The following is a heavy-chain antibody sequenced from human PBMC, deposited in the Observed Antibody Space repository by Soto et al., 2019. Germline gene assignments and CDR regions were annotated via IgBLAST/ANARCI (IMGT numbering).Heavy chain of an antibody. V-gene: IGHV1-18*01. D-gene: IGHD3-3*01. CDR2: ISGYNGKT. Sequence: ASVKVSCKASGYTFTSYGISWVRQAPGQGLEWMGWISGYNGKTKYSQKFQDRVTMTADASTSTVYLELSSLRCEDTAVYYCAGAYRGGSITIFGVVPNDAFDIWAKGQWSPSPQ. CDR1: GYTFTSYG. J-gene: IGHJ3*02. CDR3: AGAYRGGSITIFGVVPNDAFDI.